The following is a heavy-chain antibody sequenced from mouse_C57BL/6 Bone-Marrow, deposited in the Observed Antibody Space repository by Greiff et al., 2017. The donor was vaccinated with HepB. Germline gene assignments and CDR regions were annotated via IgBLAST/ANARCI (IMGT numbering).Heavy chain of an antibody. CDR3: TYYSNYGGYFDV. D-gene: IGHD2-5*01. Sequence: VHVKQSGTVLARPGASVKMSCKTSGYTFTSYWMHWVKQRPGQGLEWIGAIYPGNSDTSYNQKFKGKAKMTAVTSASTAYMELSSLTNEDSAVYYCTYYSNYGGYFDVWGTGTTVTVSS. V-gene: IGHV1-5*01. J-gene: IGHJ1*03. CDR2: IYPGNSDT. CDR1: GYTFTSYW.